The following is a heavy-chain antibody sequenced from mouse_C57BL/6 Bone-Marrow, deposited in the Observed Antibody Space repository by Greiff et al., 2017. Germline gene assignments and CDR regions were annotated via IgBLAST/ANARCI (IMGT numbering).Heavy chain of an antibody. V-gene: IGHV14-4*01. CDR2: IDPENGDT. D-gene: IGHD1-1*01. Sequence: VQLQQSGAELVRPGASVKLSCTASGFNIKDDYMHWVKQRPEQGLEWIGWIDPENGDTEYASKFQGKATITADPSANTAYLQLSILTSEDTAVYYCTTPVITTVVSWGQGTLVTVSA. CDR1: GFNIKDDY. CDR3: TTPVITTVVS. J-gene: IGHJ3*01.